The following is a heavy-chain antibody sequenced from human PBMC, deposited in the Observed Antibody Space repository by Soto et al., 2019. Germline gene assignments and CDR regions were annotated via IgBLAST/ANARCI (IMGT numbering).Heavy chain of an antibody. J-gene: IGHJ2*01. Sequence: QVQLVQSGVEVKEPGASVKVSCKASGYTFTSYGISWVRQAPGQGLEWMGWISAYNGNTNYAQKLQGRVTLTTDTSTNTAYLERRSLRADETAVYYCASDGITMRGYFDLWGRGTRVTVSS. CDR3: ASDGITMRGYFDL. CDR2: ISAYNGNT. V-gene: IGHV1-18*01. D-gene: IGHD3-22*01. CDR1: GYTFTSYG.